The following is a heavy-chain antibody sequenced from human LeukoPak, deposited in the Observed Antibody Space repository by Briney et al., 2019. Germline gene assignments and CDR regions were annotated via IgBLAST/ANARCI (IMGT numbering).Heavy chain of an antibody. V-gene: IGHV3-30-3*01. D-gene: IGHD2-15*01. Sequence: GTSLRLSCVASGFSFSSYSIHWVRRVPGKGLEWVAVMSVNGVNKYYADSVRGRLTVSRDISKNTQFLQMNSLRFEDTAVYFCVRESCSGGSCTYDPFDIWGHGTMVTVST. J-gene: IGHJ3*02. CDR2: MSVNGVNK. CDR3: VRESCSGGSCTYDPFDI. CDR1: GFSFSSYS.